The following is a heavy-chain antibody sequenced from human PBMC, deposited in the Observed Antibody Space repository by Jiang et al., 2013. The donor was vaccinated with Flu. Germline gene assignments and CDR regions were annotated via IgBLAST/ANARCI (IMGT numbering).Heavy chain of an antibody. J-gene: IGHJ6*03. CDR3: ARDLASGGGYNFYYYMDV. Sequence: GAEVKKPGSSVKVSCKASGGTFSSYAISWVRQAPGQGLEWMGGIIPIFGTANYAQKFQGRVTITADESTSTAYMELSSLRSEDTAVYYCARDLASGGGYNFYYYMDVWGKGTTVTVSS. CDR1: GGTFSSYA. D-gene: IGHD5-24*01. CDR2: IIPIFGTA. V-gene: IGHV1-69*01.